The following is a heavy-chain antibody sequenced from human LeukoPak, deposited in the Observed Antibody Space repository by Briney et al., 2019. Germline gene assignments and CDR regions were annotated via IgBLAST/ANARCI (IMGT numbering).Heavy chain of an antibody. CDR3: AKDRYYDILIGYIDY. V-gene: IGHV3-30*02. D-gene: IGHD3-9*01. Sequence: GGSLRLSCAASGFTFSSYGMHWVRQAPGKGLEWVAFIRYDGSNKYYADSVKGRFTISRDNSKNTLYLQMNSLRAEDTAVYYCAKDRYYDILIGYIDYWGQGTLVTVSS. CDR1: GFTFSSYG. J-gene: IGHJ4*02. CDR2: IRYDGSNK.